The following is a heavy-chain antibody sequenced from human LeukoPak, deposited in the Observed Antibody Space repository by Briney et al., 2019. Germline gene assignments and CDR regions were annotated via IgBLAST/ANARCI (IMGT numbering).Heavy chain of an antibody. D-gene: IGHD5-12*01. V-gene: IGHV1-2*02. CDR2: INSNTGGT. CDR3: ARGLRYSEAAFDI. Sequence: ASVKVSCKASGGTFSSYGFSWVRQAPGQGLEWMGWINSNTGGTNYAQKFQGRVTMTRDTSINTVYMELSRLRSDDTAVYYCARGLRYSEAAFDIWGQGTMVTVSS. J-gene: IGHJ3*02. CDR1: GGTFSSYG.